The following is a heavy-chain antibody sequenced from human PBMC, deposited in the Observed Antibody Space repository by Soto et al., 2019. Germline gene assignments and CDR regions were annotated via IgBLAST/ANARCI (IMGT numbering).Heavy chain of an antibody. CDR2: IKKDGSEK. Sequence: GGSLRLSCAASGFTFSTYWMSWVRQAPGKGLEWVANIKKDGSEKYYVDSVRGRFTISRDNAKNSLYLQMNSLRAEDTAVYYCAREIQVSYGSGSYFNPLDYWGQGALVTVSS. CDR3: AREIQVSYGSGSYFNPLDY. CDR1: GFTFSTYW. D-gene: IGHD3-10*01. V-gene: IGHV3-7*01. J-gene: IGHJ4*02.